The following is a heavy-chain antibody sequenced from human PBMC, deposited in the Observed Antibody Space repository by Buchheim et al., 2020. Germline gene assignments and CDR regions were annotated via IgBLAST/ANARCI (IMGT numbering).Heavy chain of an antibody. CDR3: VRHLAADDAFEI. Sequence: EVQLVQSGAEVKKPGESLRISCKGSGFSFISYWIGWVRQTPGKGLEWMGIIHPSDSDARYSPSFQGQVTFSADKSVSTAYLQWSSLLAADTAIYYCVRHLAADDAFEIWGQGT. CDR1: GFSFISYW. D-gene: IGHD6-13*01. CDR2: IHPSDSDA. V-gene: IGHV5-51*01. J-gene: IGHJ3*02.